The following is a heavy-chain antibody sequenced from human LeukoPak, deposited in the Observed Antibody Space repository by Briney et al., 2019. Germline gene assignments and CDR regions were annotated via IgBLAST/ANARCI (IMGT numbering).Heavy chain of an antibody. J-gene: IGHJ4*02. CDR1: GLTFTNYG. Sequence: GRSLRLSCAVSGLTFTNYGMHWVRQAPGKGLEWVAVISSDGTIQYYADSVKGRFIISRDNSKNTLYLQMNSLRAEDTAVYYCAKDPGDYWGQGTLVTVSS. CDR2: ISSDGTIQ. V-gene: IGHV3-30*18. CDR3: AKDPGDY.